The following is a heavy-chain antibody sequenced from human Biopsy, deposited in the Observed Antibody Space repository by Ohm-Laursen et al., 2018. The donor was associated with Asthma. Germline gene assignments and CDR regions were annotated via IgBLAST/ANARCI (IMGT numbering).Heavy chain of an antibody. CDR3: ARKAGSCISRTCYSLDF. CDR1: GGTFNTYV. V-gene: IGHV1-69*05. D-gene: IGHD2-2*01. CDR2: INSVFGTT. J-gene: IGHJ4*02. Sequence: SVKVSCKSLGGTFNTYVIGWVRQAPGQGLEWMGGINSVFGTTTYPQKFQDRVTITTDDSTSTAYMELSSLRSEDTAVYYCARKAGSCISRTCYSLDFWGQGTLVTVSS.